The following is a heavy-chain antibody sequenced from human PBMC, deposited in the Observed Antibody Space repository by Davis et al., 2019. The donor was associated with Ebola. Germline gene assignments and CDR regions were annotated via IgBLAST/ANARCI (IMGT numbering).Heavy chain of an antibody. V-gene: IGHV4-34*01. J-gene: IGHJ4*02. CDR2: INHSGST. CDR1: GGSSSGYY. D-gene: IGHD3-22*01. Sequence: SETLSLTCAVYGGSSSGYYWSWIRQPPGKGLEWIGEINHSGSTNYNPSLKSRVTISVDTSKNQFSLKLSSVTAADTAVYYCARLNTMIVVGGGLDYWGQGTLVTVSS. CDR3: ARLNTMIVVGGGLDY.